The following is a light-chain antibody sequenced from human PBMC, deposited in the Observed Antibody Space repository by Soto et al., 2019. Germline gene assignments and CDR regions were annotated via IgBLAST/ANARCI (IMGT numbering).Light chain of an antibody. CDR3: QQYNDRPRT. CDR2: GAS. CDR1: EGVGSS. V-gene: IGKV3-15*01. J-gene: IGKJ1*01. Sequence: ETVMTQSPATLSVSPEERVTLYCGASEGVGSSLAWYQQKPGQAPRVLIYGASTTAPRIPASFSGSGSGTEFTLTISSLQSEDSAVYHCQQYNDRPRTFGQGTKVDI.